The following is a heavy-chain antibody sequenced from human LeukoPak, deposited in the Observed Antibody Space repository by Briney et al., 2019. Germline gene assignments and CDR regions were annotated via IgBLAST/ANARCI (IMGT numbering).Heavy chain of an antibody. J-gene: IGHJ5*02. CDR3: ATHIMTTVTRGKFDP. D-gene: IGHD4-17*01. CDR1: GGPFSGYY. CDR2: INHSGST. Sequence: SETLSLTCAVYGGPFSGYYWSWIRQPPGKGLEWIGEINHSGSTNYNPSLKSRVTISVDTSKNQFSLKLSSVTAADTAVYYCATHIMTTVTRGKFDPWGQGTLVTVSS. V-gene: IGHV4-34*01.